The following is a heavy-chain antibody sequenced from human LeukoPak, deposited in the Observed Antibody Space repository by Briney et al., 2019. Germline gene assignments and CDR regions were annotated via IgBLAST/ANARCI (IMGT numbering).Heavy chain of an antibody. J-gene: IGHJ4*02. D-gene: IGHD6-13*01. CDR3: ARHVEAAEKFDY. CDR1: GGSISSYY. CDR2: IYYSGST. V-gene: IGHV4-59*08. Sequence: SETLSLTCTVSGGSISSYYWSWIRQPPGKGLEWIGYIYYSGSTNYNPSLKSRVTISVDTSKNQFSLKLSSVTAADTVVYYCARHVEAAEKFDYWGQGTLVTVSS.